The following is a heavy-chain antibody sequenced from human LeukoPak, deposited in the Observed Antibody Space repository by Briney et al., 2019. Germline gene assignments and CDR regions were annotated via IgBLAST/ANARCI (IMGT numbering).Heavy chain of an antibody. CDR2: INPSGGST. V-gene: IGHV1-46*01. CDR3: ARDILTGNYPVYFYSYMDV. Sequence: GASVKVSCKASGDTSTNYHMNWGRQAPGQGLEWMLIINPSGGSTTKAQKFQVRVIMTRDMSTSTVYMELSSLRSEDTAMYYCARDILTGNYPVYFYSYMDVWGEGTTVTVSS. CDR1: GDTSTNYH. J-gene: IGHJ6*03. D-gene: IGHD3-9*01.